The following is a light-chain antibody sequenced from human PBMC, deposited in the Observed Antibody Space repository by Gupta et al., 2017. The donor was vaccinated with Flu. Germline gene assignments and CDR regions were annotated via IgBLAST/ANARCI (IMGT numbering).Light chain of an antibody. CDR3: QQYGSSPPYT. CDR2: GAS. V-gene: IGKV3-20*01. J-gene: IGKJ2*01. Sequence: EMVLTQSPCTLSLSPGERATLSCRASQSVSSSYLAWYQQKPGQAPRLLIYGASSRATGIPDRFSGSGSGTDFTLTISRREPEDFAVYYCQQYGSSPPYTFGQGTKLEIK. CDR1: QSVSSSY.